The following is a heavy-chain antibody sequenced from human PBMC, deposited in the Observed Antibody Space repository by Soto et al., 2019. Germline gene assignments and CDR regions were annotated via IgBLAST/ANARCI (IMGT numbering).Heavy chain of an antibody. CDR1: GFTFSSYS. CDR3: ARGKQLWPTE. CDR2: ISSSSSYI. D-gene: IGHD5-18*01. J-gene: IGHJ4*02. V-gene: IGHV3-21*01. Sequence: EVQLVESGGGLVKPGGSLRLSCAASGFTFSSYSMNWVRQAPGKGLEWVSSISSSSSYIYYADSVKGRFTISRDNAKNSQYLQMNSLRAEDTAVYYCARGKQLWPTEWGQGTLVTVSS.